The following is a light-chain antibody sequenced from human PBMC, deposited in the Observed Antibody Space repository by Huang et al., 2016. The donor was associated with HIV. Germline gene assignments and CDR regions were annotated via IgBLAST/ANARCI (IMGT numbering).Light chain of an antibody. V-gene: IGKV3-11*01. J-gene: IGKJ5*01. Sequence: TQSPATLSLSPGERATLSCRASQSVNSYLAWYQQKPGQTPRLLIYDASNRATGIPARFSGSGSGTDFTLTISSLEPEDFAVYYCQQRKYWPPITFGQGTRLEIK. CDR2: DAS. CDR1: QSVNSY. CDR3: QQRKYWPPIT.